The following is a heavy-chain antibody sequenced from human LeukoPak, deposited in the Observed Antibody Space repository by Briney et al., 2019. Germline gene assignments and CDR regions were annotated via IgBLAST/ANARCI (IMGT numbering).Heavy chain of an antibody. CDR3: ARIVVVPAAMGSNWSDP. CDR1: GGSISSGGYS. CDR2: IYHSGST. J-gene: IGHJ5*02. Sequence: SQTLSLTCAVSGGSISSGGYSWSWIRQPPGKGLEWIGYIYHSGSTYYNPSLKSRVTISVDRSKNQFSLKLSSVTAADTAVYYCARIVVVPAAMGSNWSDPWGQGTLVTVSS. V-gene: IGHV4-30-2*01. D-gene: IGHD2-2*01.